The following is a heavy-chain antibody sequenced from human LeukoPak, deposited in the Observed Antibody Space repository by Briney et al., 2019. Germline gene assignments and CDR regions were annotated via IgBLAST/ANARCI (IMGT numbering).Heavy chain of an antibody. CDR1: EGTFSSYA. V-gene: IGHV1-69*04. CDR3: ARDIVVVVAATPYYYYGMDV. J-gene: IGHJ6*02. CDR2: IIPVLGIA. Sequence: SVKVSCKASEGTFSSYAISWLRQAPGQGLEGMGRIIPVLGIANYAQKFQGRVTITADKSTSTAYMELSSLRSEDTAVYYCARDIVVVVAATPYYYYGMDVWGQGTTVTVSS. D-gene: IGHD2-15*01.